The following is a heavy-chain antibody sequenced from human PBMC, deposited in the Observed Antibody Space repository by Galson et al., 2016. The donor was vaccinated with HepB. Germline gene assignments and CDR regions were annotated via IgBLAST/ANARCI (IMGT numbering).Heavy chain of an antibody. Sequence: QSGAEVKKSGESLQISCKASGYTFITKWIGWVRQMPGKGLEWMGIIYPGDSETRYSPSFQGQVTFSADKSISTAYLQWSSLKASDTAMYYCATSGSYGDFYYWGQGTLVIVSS. D-gene: IGHD1-26*01. CDR1: GYTFITKW. CDR2: IYPGDSET. CDR3: ATSGSYGDFYY. V-gene: IGHV5-51*01. J-gene: IGHJ4*02.